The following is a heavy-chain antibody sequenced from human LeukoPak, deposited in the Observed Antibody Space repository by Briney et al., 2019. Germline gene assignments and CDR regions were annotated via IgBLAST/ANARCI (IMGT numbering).Heavy chain of an antibody. CDR3: ARGGTYSSGWYVLSY. Sequence: ASVKVSCKASGYTFIDYYMHWVRQAPGQGLEWVGWMNPNTGGTNYAQKYQGRVTMTRDMSTSTVYMELSSLRSEDTAVYYCARGGTYSSGWYVLSYWGQGTLVTVSS. D-gene: IGHD6-19*01. CDR1: GYTFIDYY. V-gene: IGHV1-2*02. J-gene: IGHJ4*02. CDR2: MNPNTGGT.